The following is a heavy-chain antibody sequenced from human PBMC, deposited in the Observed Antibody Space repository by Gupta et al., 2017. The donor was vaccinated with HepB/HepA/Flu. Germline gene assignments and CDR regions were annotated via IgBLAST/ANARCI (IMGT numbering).Heavy chain of an antibody. Sequence: EGQLLESGGGLVQPGGSVGLSCAASGFTFSSNAMSWGRQAPGKGLEWVSAISGSGGSTYYADSVKGRFTISRDNSKNTLYLQMNSLRAEDTAVYYCAKDGYCSGGSCYHFDYWGQGTLVTVSS. V-gene: IGHV3-23*01. CDR2: ISGSGGST. J-gene: IGHJ4*02. CDR1: GFTFSSNA. D-gene: IGHD2-15*01. CDR3: AKDGYCSGGSCYHFDY.